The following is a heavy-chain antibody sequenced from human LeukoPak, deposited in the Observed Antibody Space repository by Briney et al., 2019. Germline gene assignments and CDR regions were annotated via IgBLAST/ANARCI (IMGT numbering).Heavy chain of an antibody. CDR2: INPSGGST. D-gene: IGHD2-2*01. CDR3: ASGEYCSSTSCSPQIDAFDI. V-gene: IGHV1-46*01. CDR1: GYTFTSYY. Sequence: ASVEVSCKASGYTFTSYYMHWVRQAPGQGLEWMGIINPSGGSTSYAQKFQGRVTMTRDTSTSTVYMELSSLRSEDTAVYYCASGEYCSSTSCSPQIDAFDIWGQGTMVTVSS. J-gene: IGHJ3*02.